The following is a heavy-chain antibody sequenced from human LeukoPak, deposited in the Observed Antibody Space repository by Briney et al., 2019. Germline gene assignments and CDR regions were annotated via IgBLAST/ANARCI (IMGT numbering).Heavy chain of an antibody. Sequence: GGSLRLSCAASGFTFSSYSMNWVRQAPGKGLEWVSSISSSSSYIYYADSVKGRFTTSRDNAKNSLYLQMNSLRAEDTAVYYCAREIYGSGSYYTDAFDIWGQGTMVTVSS. CDR1: GFTFSSYS. CDR3: AREIYGSGSYYTDAFDI. CDR2: ISSSSSYI. D-gene: IGHD3-10*01. J-gene: IGHJ3*02. V-gene: IGHV3-21*01.